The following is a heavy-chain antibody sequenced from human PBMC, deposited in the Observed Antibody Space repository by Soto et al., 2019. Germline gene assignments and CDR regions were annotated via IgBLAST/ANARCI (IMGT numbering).Heavy chain of an antibody. D-gene: IGHD5-18*01. CDR2: ISVDNGNT. V-gene: IGHV1-18*01. CDR1: GYTFTSYG. J-gene: IGHJ5*02. CDR3: ARAHGSAMVGLLRLDP. Sequence: QVQLVQSGAEMKKPGASVKVSCKASGYTFTSYGISWVRQAPGQGLEWMGWISVDNGNTNYAQKLQGRVTMTTDTSTSTAYMELRSLRSDDTAVYYCARAHGSAMVGLLRLDPWGQGTLVTVSS.